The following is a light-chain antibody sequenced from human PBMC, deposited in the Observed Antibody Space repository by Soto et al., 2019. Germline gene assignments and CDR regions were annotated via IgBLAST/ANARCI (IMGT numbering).Light chain of an antibody. V-gene: IGLV2-14*01. CDR1: SSDVGGYNS. CDR3: TSYTSSSTTV. CDR2: DVT. Sequence: QSALTQPASVSGSPGQSITISCTGTSSDVGGYNSVSWYRQYPGKAPKLIIFDVTDRPSGISTRFSGSKSGNTASLTISGLHAEDEAVFYCTSYTSSSTTVFGTGTKLTVL. J-gene: IGLJ1*01.